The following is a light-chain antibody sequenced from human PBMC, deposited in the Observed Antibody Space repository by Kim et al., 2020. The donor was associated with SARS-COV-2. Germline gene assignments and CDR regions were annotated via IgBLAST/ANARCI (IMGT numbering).Light chain of an antibody. CDR1: QSLLHSNGYNY. V-gene: IGKV2-28*01. CDR3: MQARQTPPWT. CDR2: LAS. J-gene: IGKJ1*01. Sequence: DVVMSQSPLSLPVTPGEPASISCTSSQSLLHSNGYNYLDWYLQKPGQSPQLLIYLASNRASGIPDRCSGSGSGTDVTLKISRVEAEVVELYYCMQARQTPPWTFGPGTKVDIK.